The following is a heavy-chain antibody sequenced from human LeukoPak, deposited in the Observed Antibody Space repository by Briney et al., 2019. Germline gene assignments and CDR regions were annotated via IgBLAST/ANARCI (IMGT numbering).Heavy chain of an antibody. CDR1: GYSFTNYW. CDR3: ERLQGTGYLDY. J-gene: IGHJ4*02. Sequence: WESLKISCKVSGYSFTNYWIGWVRQIPGKGLESNGIIYPSDSDTRYSPSFEGQVNMSGDKYIGIAYLKWINVRASDTAMYYCERLQGTGYLDYWGQGNLVTVSS. V-gene: IGHV5-51*01. CDR2: IYPSDSDT. D-gene: IGHD3/OR15-3a*01.